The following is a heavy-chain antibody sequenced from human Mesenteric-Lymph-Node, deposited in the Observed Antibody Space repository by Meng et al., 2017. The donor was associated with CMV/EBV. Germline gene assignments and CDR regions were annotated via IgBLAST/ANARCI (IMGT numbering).Heavy chain of an antibody. CDR3: AHSSGIAAAGPFYFDY. CDR1: GFSLSTRGVG. V-gene: IGHV2-5*02. Sequence: ITLKESGPTLVKPTQTLTLPCTFSGFSLSTRGVGAGWIRQPPGKALEWLALIYWDDDKRYSPSLKSRLTITKDTSKNQVVLTMTNMDPVDTATYYCAHSSGIAAAGPFYFDYWGQGTLVTVSS. J-gene: IGHJ4*02. D-gene: IGHD6-13*01. CDR2: IYWDDDK.